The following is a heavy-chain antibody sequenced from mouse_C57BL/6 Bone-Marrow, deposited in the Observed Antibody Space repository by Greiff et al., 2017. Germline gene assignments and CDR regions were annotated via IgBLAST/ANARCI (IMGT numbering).Heavy chain of an antibody. CDR1: GYTFTDYE. Sequence: VQLQQSGAELVRPGASVTLSCKASGYTFTDYEMHWVKQTPVHGLEWIGAIDPETGGTAYNQKFKGKAILTADKSSSTAYMELRSLTSEDSAVYYCTRGEYSNWGYYFDYWGQGTTLTVSS. J-gene: IGHJ2*01. CDR2: IDPETGGT. CDR3: TRGEYSNWGYYFDY. V-gene: IGHV1-15*01. D-gene: IGHD2-5*01.